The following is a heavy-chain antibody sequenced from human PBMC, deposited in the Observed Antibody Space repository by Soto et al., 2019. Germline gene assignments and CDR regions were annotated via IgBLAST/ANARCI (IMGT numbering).Heavy chain of an antibody. CDR3: ETGGYCSGSSCYNCFGC. CDR2: IYPGDSDT. CDR1: GYSFTTYW. J-gene: IGHJ4*02. V-gene: IGHV5-51*01. Sequence: GESLKVSCQGSGYSFTTYWIGWVRQVPGKGLEWMGIIYPGDSDTRYSPSFQGQVTISADKSISTAYLKWSSLKASDTAIYYCETGGYCSGSSCYNCFGCWDQGTMVAVSS. D-gene: IGHD2-2*02.